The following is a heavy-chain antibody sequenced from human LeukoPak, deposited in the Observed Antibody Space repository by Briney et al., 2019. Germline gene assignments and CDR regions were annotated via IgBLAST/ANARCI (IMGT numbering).Heavy chain of an antibody. V-gene: IGHV3-30-3*01. CDR3: ATLRDIVVIATTPTVV. CDR2: ISNDGTTE. J-gene: IGHJ6*04. CDR1: GFNFSPYA. Sequence: GGSLRLSCVASGFNFSPYAVHWVRQAPGKGLEWVAIISNDGTTESYTDSVKGRFTISRDNLKNTLYLQMNGLRLEDTAVYYCATLRDIVVIATTPTVVWGKGTTVIVSS. D-gene: IGHD2-2*01.